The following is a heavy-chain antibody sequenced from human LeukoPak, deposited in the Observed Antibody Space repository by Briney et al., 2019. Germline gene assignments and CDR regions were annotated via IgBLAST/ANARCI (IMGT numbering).Heavy chain of an antibody. CDR1: GFTFSNYG. Sequence: GGSLRLSCAASGFTFSNYGMQWVRQAPGKGLEWVAVIWYDGSKKYYADSVKGRFTISRDSSKNTLYLQMNSLRAEDTAVYYCAKSGRNWAYLEYWGQGTLVTVSS. D-gene: IGHD7-27*01. CDR2: IWYDGSKK. V-gene: IGHV3-33*06. J-gene: IGHJ4*02. CDR3: AKSGRNWAYLEY.